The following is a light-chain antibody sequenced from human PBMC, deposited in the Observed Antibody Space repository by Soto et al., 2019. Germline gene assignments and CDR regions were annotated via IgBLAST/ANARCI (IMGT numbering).Light chain of an antibody. J-gene: IGLJ2*01. Sequence: QSVLTQPPSVSGAPGQRVSISCTWTSSNIGAGYDVHWYQHLPGTAPKLLIFGDINRPSGVPDRFSGSKSGTSASLAITGLQAEDEADYYCQSYDSSLSISVFGGGTQLTVL. CDR3: QSYDSSLSISV. CDR2: GDI. V-gene: IGLV1-40*01. CDR1: SSNIGAGYD.